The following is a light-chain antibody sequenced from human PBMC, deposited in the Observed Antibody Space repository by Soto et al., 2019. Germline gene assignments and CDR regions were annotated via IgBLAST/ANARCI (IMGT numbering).Light chain of an antibody. CDR1: QDISNY. CDR2: DAS. V-gene: IGKV1-33*01. CDR3: QQYDSPPLT. Sequence: DIQMTQSPSSLSASVGDRVTISCQASQDISNYVNWYQQKPGKAPKLLMYDASNLERGVPSRFSGSGSGTDFTFTTSSLQSEDIATYYCQQYDSPPLTFGPGTKLEIK. J-gene: IGKJ2*01.